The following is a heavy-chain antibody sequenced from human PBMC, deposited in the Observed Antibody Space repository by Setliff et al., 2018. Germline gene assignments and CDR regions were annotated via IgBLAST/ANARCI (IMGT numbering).Heavy chain of an antibody. CDR3: ARAGYELGQYNWFDP. CDR2: IYVNGGST. D-gene: IGHD2-2*01. CDR1: GDSISSGIYH. J-gene: IGHJ5*02. V-gene: IGHV4-61*02. Sequence: PSETLSLTCSVSGDSISSGIYHWSWIRQPAGKGLEWIGRIYVNGGSTTYSTSLKSRVTISVDTSKNQFSLNLSSVTAADTAVYYCARAGYELGQYNWFDPWGQGTLVTVSS.